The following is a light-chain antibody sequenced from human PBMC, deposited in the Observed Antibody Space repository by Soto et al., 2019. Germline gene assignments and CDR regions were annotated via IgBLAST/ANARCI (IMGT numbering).Light chain of an antibody. CDR3: QQNGRSPT. Sequence: EIVLTQSPDALSLSPGERVSLSCRASRHVVRQSIAWYHQKPGQAPRLLIHDAVSRATGIPDRFSGSDSSSGTDFTRFISRLEPEDCGVFYCQQNGRSPTFGPGTKVEVK. V-gene: IGKV3-20*01. J-gene: IGKJ3*01. CDR1: RHVVRQS. CDR2: DAV.